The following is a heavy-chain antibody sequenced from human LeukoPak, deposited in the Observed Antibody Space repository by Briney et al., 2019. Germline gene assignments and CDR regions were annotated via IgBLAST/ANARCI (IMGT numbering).Heavy chain of an antibody. J-gene: IGHJ4*02. CDR2: ISGYNGHT. CDR3: ARVPNPRNTYGYNDR. D-gene: IGHD5-18*01. CDR1: GYTLTELS. Sequence: ASVKVSCKVSGYTLTELSMHWVRQAPGKGLEWMGWISGYNGHTSYAQKFQGRVMVTTDRSTNTAYLELRSLRSDDTAVYYCARVPNPRNTYGYNDRWGQGTLVTVSS. V-gene: IGHV1-18*01.